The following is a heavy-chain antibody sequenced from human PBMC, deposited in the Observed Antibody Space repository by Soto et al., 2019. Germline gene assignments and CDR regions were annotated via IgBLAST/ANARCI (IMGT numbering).Heavy chain of an antibody. Sequence: QVQLVQSGAEVKKPGASVRISCQASGYTFSHYHINWVRQAPGHGLEWIGILRLGGQATTDSQKFQGRVTMTSDTSTATVYMELSSLRSDDTAVYYCTRGPFSGYDSYFAYWGQGTLITVSS. CDR1: GYTFSHYH. CDR2: LRLGGQAT. CDR3: TRGPFSGYDSYFAY. V-gene: IGHV1-46*03. D-gene: IGHD5-12*01. J-gene: IGHJ4*02.